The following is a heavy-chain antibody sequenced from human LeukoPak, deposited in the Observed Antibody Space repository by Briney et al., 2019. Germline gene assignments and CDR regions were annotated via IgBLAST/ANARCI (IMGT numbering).Heavy chain of an antibody. CDR3: ARAYYYGSGFRRSRFDP. V-gene: IGHV4-61*02. J-gene: IGHJ5*02. CDR2: IYTSGST. CDR1: GGSISSGSYY. D-gene: IGHD3-10*01. Sequence: SETLSLTCTVSGGSISSGSYYWSWIRQPAGKGLEWIGRIYTSGSTNYNPSLKSRVTISVDTSKNQFSLKLSSVTAADTAVYYCARAYYYGSGFRRSRFDPWGQGTLVTVSS.